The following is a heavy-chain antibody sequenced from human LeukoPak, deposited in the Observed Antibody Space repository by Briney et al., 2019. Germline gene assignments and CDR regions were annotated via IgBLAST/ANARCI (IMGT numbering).Heavy chain of an antibody. Sequence: GGSLRLSCTASGFTFSKYWMSWVRQAPGKGPEWVANMKQDGSEIYYVDSVKGRFTISRDNSKNTLYLQMNSLRAEDTALYYCARLKNDYGDCQDYWGQGTLVTVSS. J-gene: IGHJ4*02. V-gene: IGHV3-7*01. D-gene: IGHD4-17*01. CDR1: GFTFSKYW. CDR2: MKQDGSEI. CDR3: ARLKNDYGDCQDY.